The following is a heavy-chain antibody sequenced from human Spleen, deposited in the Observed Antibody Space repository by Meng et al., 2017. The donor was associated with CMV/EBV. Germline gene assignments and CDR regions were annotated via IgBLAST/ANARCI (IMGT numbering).Heavy chain of an antibody. CDR2: MNPYSGDA. V-gene: IGHV1-8*01. D-gene: IGHD3-3*01. CDR3: ARGALGGRFDP. Sequence: ASVKVSCKASGYTFTNYDINWVRQATGQGLEWMGWMNPYSGDAAYAQNFQGRVTMTRHTSITTAYMELTSLTSEDTAVYYCARGALGGRFDPWGQGTLVTVSS. J-gene: IGHJ5*02. CDR1: GYTFTNYD.